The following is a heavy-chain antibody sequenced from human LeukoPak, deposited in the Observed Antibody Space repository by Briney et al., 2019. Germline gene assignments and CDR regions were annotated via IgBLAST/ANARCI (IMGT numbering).Heavy chain of an antibody. D-gene: IGHD2-2*01. CDR1: GGSISSGSYY. Sequence: SQTLSLTCTVSGGSISSGSYYWSWIRQPAGKGLEWIGRIYTSGSTNYNPSLKSRVTISVDTSKNQFSLKLSSVTAADTAVYYCARSDIVVVPAAIPPHYYYYGIDVWGQGTTVTVSS. CDR2: IYTSGST. CDR3: ARSDIVVVPAAIPPHYYYYGIDV. V-gene: IGHV4-61*02. J-gene: IGHJ6*02.